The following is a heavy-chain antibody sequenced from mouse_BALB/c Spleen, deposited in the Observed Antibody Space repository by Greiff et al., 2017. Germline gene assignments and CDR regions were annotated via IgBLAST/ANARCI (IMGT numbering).Heavy chain of an antibody. CDR3: ARSGGNYYAMDY. D-gene: IGHD1-1*02. Sequence: EVKLMESGPELVKPGASVKISCKASGYSFTGYFMNWVMQSHGKSLEWIGRINPYNGDTFYNQKFKGKATLTVDKSSSTAHMELRSLASEDSAVYYCARSGGNYYAMDYWGQGTSVTVSS. V-gene: IGHV1-20*02. J-gene: IGHJ4*01. CDR1: GYSFTGYF. CDR2: INPYNGDT.